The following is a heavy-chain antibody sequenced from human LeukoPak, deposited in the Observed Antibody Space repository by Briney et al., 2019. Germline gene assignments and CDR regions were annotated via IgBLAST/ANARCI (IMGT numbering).Heavy chain of an antibody. CDR1: GGSISSYY. Sequence: SETLSLTCTVSGGSISSYYWSWIRQPPGKGLEWIGYIYYSGSTNYNPSLKSRVTISVDTSKNQFSLKLSSVTAADTAVYYCARVRTTVPAPDAFDIWGQETMVTVSS. J-gene: IGHJ3*02. V-gene: IGHV4-59*08. D-gene: IGHD4-17*01. CDR3: ARVRTTVPAPDAFDI. CDR2: IYYSGST.